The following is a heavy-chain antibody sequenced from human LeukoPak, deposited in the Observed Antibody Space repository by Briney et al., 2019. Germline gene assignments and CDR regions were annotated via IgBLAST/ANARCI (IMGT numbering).Heavy chain of an antibody. CDR2: ISGSGGST. CDR1: GFTFSSFA. CDR3: AKVFPYYDSSGRYFDY. V-gene: IGHV3-23*01. J-gene: IGHJ4*02. D-gene: IGHD3-22*01. Sequence: GGSLRLSCAASGFTFSSFAMSWVRQAPGKGLEWVSTISGSGGSTYYADSVKGRSTISRDNSKNTLYLQMNSLRAEDTAVYYCAKVFPYYDSSGRYFDYWGQGTLVTVSS.